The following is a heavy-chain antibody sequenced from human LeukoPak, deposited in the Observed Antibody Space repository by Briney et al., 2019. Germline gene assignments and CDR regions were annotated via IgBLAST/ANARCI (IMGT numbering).Heavy chain of an antibody. Sequence: ASVKVSCKASGYTFTNYGISWVRQAPGQGLEWMGWINPNSGGTNYAQKFQGRVTMTRDTSISTAYMELSRLRSDDTAVYYCARAGVWGSYWIFSWGQGTLVTVSS. CDR2: INPNSGGT. V-gene: IGHV1-2*02. CDR3: ARAGVWGSYWIFS. J-gene: IGHJ4*02. CDR1: GYTFTNYG. D-gene: IGHD3-16*01.